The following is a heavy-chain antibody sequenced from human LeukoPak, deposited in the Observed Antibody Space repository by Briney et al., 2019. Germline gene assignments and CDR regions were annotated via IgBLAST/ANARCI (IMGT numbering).Heavy chain of an antibody. CDR2: ITYDGAFDGGKT. V-gene: IGHV3-30*01. CDR3: AKEYYYDSSGYYYDY. D-gene: IGHD3-22*01. CDR1: GLSLSNYP. J-gene: IGHJ4*02. Sequence: GGSLRLSCEASGLSLSNYPMHWVRQAPGKGLEWITLITYDGAFDGGKTYYADSVKGRFTVSRDKSKNTLFLQMNSLRPEDTAVHYCAKEYYYDSSGYYYDYWGQGTLVTVSS.